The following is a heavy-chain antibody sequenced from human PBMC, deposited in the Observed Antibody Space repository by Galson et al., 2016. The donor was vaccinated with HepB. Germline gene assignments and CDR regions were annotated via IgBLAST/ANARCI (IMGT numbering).Heavy chain of an antibody. J-gene: IGHJ3*02. CDR1: ADTFTSFG. Sequence: SCKASADTFTSFGFNWVRQAPGQGLEWMGWISSYNGNTNYAQNLQGRVTMTTDTSTSTAYMELRSLRSDDTAMYYCARARVGDYDAFDIWGQGTMVTVSS. V-gene: IGHV1-18*01. D-gene: IGHD4-17*01. CDR2: ISSYNGNT. CDR3: ARARVGDYDAFDI.